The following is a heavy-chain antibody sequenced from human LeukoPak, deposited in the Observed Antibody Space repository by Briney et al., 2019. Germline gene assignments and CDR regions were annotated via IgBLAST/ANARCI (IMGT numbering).Heavy chain of an antibody. Sequence: ASVKVSCKASGYTFTGYYMHWVRQAPGQGLEWMGWINPNSGGTNYAQKLQGRVTMTTDTSTSTAYMELRSLRSDDTAVYYCARDYDILSWGPDQNWFDPWGQGTLVTVSS. J-gene: IGHJ5*02. CDR1: GYTFTGYY. CDR3: ARDYDILSWGPDQNWFDP. D-gene: IGHD3-9*01. V-gene: IGHV1-2*02. CDR2: INPNSGGT.